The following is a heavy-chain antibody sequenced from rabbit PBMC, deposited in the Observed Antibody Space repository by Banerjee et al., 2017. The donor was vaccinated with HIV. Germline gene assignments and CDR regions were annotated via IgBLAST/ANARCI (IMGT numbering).Heavy chain of an antibody. V-gene: IGHV1S45*01. Sequence: QEQLEESGGDLVKPEGSLTLTCTASGFSFSANYSICWVRQAPGQGLEWIACISAGGSGSTYYATWAKGRFAISKTSSTTVTLQMTSLTAADTATYFCARYHSYDDYGDWDHFNLWGPGTLVTVS. CDR3: ARYHSYDDYGDWDHFNL. J-gene: IGHJ4*01. CDR2: ISAGGSGST. CDR1: GFSFSANYS. D-gene: IGHD2-1*01.